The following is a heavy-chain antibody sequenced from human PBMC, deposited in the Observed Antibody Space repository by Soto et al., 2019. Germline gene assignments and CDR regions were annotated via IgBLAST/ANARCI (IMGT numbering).Heavy chain of an antibody. J-gene: IGHJ4*02. V-gene: IGHV1-8*01. CDR1: GYSFTRYD. Sequence: ASVKVSCQASGYSFTRYDINWVRQATGQRLEWMGWMNPNSGNTGYAQKFQGRVTMTRNTSISTAYMELSSLRSEDTAVYYCARGMRRITICGVVIIPLVYWGQGTLDTGSP. CDR3: ARGMRRITICGVVIIPLVY. D-gene: IGHD3-3*01. CDR2: MNPNSGNT.